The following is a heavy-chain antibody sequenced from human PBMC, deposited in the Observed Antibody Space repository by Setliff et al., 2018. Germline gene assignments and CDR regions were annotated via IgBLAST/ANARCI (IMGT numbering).Heavy chain of an antibody. Sequence: SETLSLTCAVSGYSISSGYFWAWIRQPPGKGLEWIGSIYHSGRTYYNPSLKSRVTMSVDTSKNQFSLRLSSVTAADTAVYYCASPVDEYSSSWIFDYWGQGTLVTVAS. CDR2: IYHSGRT. J-gene: IGHJ4*02. D-gene: IGHD6-13*01. CDR1: GYSISSGYF. V-gene: IGHV4-38-2*01. CDR3: ASPVDEYSSSWIFDY.